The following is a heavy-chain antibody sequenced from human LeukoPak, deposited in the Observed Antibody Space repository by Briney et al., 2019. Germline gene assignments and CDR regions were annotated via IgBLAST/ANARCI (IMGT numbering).Heavy chain of an antibody. V-gene: IGHV3-15*01. Sequence: GGSLRLSCAASGFTFSNAWMSWVRQAPGKGLEWVGRIKSKTDGGTTDYAAPVKGRFTISRDDSKNTLYLQMNSLKTEDTAVYYCTTPPYYYDSSGRDYWGQGTLVTVSS. CDR3: TTPPYYYDSSGRDY. D-gene: IGHD3-22*01. CDR2: IKSKTDGGTT. CDR1: GFTFSNAW. J-gene: IGHJ4*02.